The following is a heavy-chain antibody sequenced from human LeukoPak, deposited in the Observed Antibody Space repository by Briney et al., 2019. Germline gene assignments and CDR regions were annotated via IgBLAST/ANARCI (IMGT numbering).Heavy chain of an antibody. V-gene: IGHV3-30*02. CDR2: IRYDGGNK. J-gene: IGHJ4*02. Sequence: GGSLRLSCAASGFTFSSYGMHWVRQAPGKGLEWVAFIRYDGGNKYYADSVKGRFTISRANSKNMLYLQMNSLRAEDTAVYYCAKKGPGSGSYYNGFDYWGQGTLVTVSS. CDR1: GFTFSSYG. D-gene: IGHD3-10*01. CDR3: AKKGPGSGSYYNGFDY.